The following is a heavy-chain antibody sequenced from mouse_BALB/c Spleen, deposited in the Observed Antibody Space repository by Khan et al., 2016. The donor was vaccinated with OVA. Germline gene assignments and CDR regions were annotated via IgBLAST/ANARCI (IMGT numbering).Heavy chain of an antibody. V-gene: IGHV5-6*01. CDR2: ISSGGYYT. Sequence: EVELVESGGDLVKPGGSLKLSCAASGFTFSTYGMSWVRQTPDMRLEWVATISSGGYYTYYPDSVKGRFNISRDNATNTLYLQISSLKSEETAIYYSIRRSYYYNRWVFAYGGQGTLVTVSA. J-gene: IGHJ3*01. CDR3: IRRSYYYNRWVFAY. D-gene: IGHD1-1*01. CDR1: GFTFSTYG.